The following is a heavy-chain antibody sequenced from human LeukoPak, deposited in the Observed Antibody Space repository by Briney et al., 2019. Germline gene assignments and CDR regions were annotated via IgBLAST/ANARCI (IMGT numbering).Heavy chain of an antibody. V-gene: IGHV3-23*01. Sequence: GGSLRLSCAASGFTFSSYAMSWVRQAPGKGLEWVSAISGSGDSTYYADSVKGRFTISRDNSKNTLYLQMNSLRAEDTAVYYCAKRYRGYSYGYPDYWGQGTLVTVSS. D-gene: IGHD5-18*01. J-gene: IGHJ4*02. CDR2: ISGSGDST. CDR3: AKRYRGYSYGYPDY. CDR1: GFTFSSYA.